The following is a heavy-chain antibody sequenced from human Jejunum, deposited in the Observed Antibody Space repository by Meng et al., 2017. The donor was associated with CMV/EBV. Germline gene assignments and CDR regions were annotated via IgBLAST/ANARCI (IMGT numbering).Heavy chain of an antibody. CDR3: ARSGGVSPRRTYFDY. D-gene: IGHD3-16*01. CDR2: VYYSGNT. V-gene: IGHV4-59*02. Sequence: GGSVSTYYWSWIRQPTGKGLEWIGYVYYSGNTKYNPSLKSRVIVSLDTSKNQFSLKLSSVTAADTAMYYCARSGGVSPRRTYFDYWGQGTLVTVSS. CDR1: GGSVSTYY. J-gene: IGHJ4*02.